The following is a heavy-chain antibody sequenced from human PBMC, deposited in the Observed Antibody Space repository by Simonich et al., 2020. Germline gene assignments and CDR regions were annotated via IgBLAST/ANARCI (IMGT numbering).Heavy chain of an antibody. CDR3: AREGLLLDAFDI. J-gene: IGHJ3*02. Sequence: QVQLVESGGGVVQPGRSLRLSCAASGFTFSSYAMHWVRQAPGKGLEWWAVISYEGRYKYYADSVKGRFTISRDNSKNTLYLQMNSLRAEDTAVYYCAREGLLLDAFDIWGQGTMVTVSS. V-gene: IGHV3-30*07. CDR2: ISYEGRYK. CDR1: GFTFSSYA. D-gene: IGHD2-15*01.